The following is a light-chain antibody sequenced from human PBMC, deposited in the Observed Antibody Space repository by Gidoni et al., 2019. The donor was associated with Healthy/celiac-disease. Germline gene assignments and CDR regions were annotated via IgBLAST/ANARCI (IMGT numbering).Light chain of an antibody. CDR2: YKSDSDK. CDR3: MIWHSSAGG. CDR1: SGINVGTYR. V-gene: IGLV5-45*03. J-gene: IGLJ2*01. Sequence: QAVLTQPSSLSASPGASASLTCTLRSGINVGTYRIYWYKQKPGSPPQYLLRYKSDSDKQQGSGVPSRFSGSKDASANAGILLISGLQSEDEAAYYCMIWHSSAGGFGGGTKLTVL.